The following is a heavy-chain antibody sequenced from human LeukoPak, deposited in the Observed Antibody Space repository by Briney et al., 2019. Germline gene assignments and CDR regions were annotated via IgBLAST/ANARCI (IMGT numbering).Heavy chain of an antibody. Sequence: SVKVSCKASGGTFSSYAISWVRQAPGQGLEWMGGIIPIFGTANYAQKFQGRVTITADESTSTAYMELSSLRSEGTAVYYCASPGDSSGYYFDYWGQGTLVTVSS. CDR2: IIPIFGTA. CDR1: GGTFSSYA. V-gene: IGHV1-69*13. J-gene: IGHJ4*02. D-gene: IGHD3-22*01. CDR3: ASPGDSSGYYFDY.